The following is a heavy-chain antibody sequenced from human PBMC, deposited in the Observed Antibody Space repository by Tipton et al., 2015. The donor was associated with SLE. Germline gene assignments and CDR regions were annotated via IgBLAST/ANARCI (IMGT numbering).Heavy chain of an antibody. CDR2: INHSGST. CDR1: GGSFSGYY. CDR3: ARGDVVEHAFDI. V-gene: IGHV4-34*01. D-gene: IGHD3-22*01. Sequence: TLSLTCAVYGGSFSGYYWSWIRQSPGKGLEWIGEINHSGSTNYNPSLKSRVTISVDTSKNQFSLKLSSVTAADTAVYYCARGDVVEHAFDIWGQGTMVTVSS. J-gene: IGHJ3*02.